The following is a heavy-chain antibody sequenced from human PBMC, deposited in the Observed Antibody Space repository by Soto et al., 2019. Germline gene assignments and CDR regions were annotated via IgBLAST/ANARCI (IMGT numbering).Heavy chain of an antibody. CDR1: GGSFSGYY. CDR2: INHSGST. J-gene: IGHJ5*02. D-gene: IGHD6-19*01. V-gene: IGHV4-34*01. CDR3: ARASIAVAGRGWNWFDP. Sequence: SETLSLTXAVYGGSFSGYYWSWIRQPPGKGLEWIGEINHSGSTNYNPSLKSRVTISVDTSKNQFSLKLSSVTAADTAVYYCARASIAVAGRGWNWFDPWGQGTLVTVSS.